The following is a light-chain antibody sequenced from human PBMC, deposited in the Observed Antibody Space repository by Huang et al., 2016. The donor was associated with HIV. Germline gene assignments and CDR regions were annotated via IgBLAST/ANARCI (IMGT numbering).Light chain of an antibody. CDR2: AAS. Sequence: DIQMTQSPSSLSASIGDRVTITCRASQSINNYLCWYQHKPEKAPNLLIYAASSLESGVPSRFSGSGSGTDFSLTISSLQPEDFATYYCQQTYSIPLTFGGGSKVETK. CDR3: QQTYSIPLT. CDR1: QSINNY. J-gene: IGKJ4*01. V-gene: IGKV1-39*01.